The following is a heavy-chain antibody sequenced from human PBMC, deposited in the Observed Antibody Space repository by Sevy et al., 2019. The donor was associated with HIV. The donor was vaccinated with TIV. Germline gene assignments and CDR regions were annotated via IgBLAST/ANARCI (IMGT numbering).Heavy chain of an antibody. CDR3: ARASGNSLNYGVDV. V-gene: IGHV4-31*03. J-gene: IGHJ6*02. D-gene: IGHD3-10*01. Sequence: SETLSLTCTVSGGSINSGGYYWNWIRQHPGKGLEWIGYIYDSGRTKYSPSLKSRVTISADTSKNQFSLKLGSVTAADTAVYYCARASGNSLNYGVDVWGQGTTVTVSS. CDR1: GGSINSGGYY. CDR2: IYDSGRT.